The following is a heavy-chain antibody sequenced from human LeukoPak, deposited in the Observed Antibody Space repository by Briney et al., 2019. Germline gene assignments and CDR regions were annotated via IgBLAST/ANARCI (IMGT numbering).Heavy chain of an antibody. CDR3: ARDISGDGYNWLVY. CDR2: INAGNGNT. Sequence: ASVKVSCKASGYTFTSYAMHWVRQAPGQRLEWMGWINAGNGNTKYSQKFQGRVTITRDTSASTAYMELSSLRSEDTAVYYCARDISGDGYNWLVYWGQGALVTVSS. J-gene: IGHJ4*02. D-gene: IGHD5-24*01. CDR1: GYTFTSYA. V-gene: IGHV1-3*01.